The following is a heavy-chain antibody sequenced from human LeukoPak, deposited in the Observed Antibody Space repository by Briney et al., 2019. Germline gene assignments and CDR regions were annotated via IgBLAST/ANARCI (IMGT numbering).Heavy chain of an antibody. CDR2: IYYSGST. D-gene: IGHD6-13*01. CDR3: AKMGPAAAGIID. Sequence: SETLSLTCTVSGGSISSGGYYWSWIRQHPGKGLEWIGYIYYSGSTNYNPSLKSRVSISVDRSRNQFSLRLSSVTAADTAVYYCAKMGPAAAGIIDWGQGTLVTVSS. V-gene: IGHV4-61*08. J-gene: IGHJ4*02. CDR1: GGSISSGGYY.